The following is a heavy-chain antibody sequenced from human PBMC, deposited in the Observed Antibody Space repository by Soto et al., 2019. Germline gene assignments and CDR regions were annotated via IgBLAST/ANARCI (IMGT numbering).Heavy chain of an antibody. Sequence: SETLSLTCAVYGGSFSGYYWSWIRQPPGKGLEWIGEINHSGSTNYNPSLKSRVTISVDTSKNQFSLKLSSVTAADTAVYYCAGAPDWFDPWGQGTLVTVSS. J-gene: IGHJ5*02. V-gene: IGHV4-34*01. CDR3: AGAPDWFDP. CDR2: INHSGST. CDR1: GGSFSGYY.